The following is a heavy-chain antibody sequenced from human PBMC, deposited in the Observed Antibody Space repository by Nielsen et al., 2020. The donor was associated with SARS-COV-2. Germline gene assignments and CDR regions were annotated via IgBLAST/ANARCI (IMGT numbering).Heavy chain of an antibody. D-gene: IGHD2-15*01. CDR1: GGSVSSGSYY. V-gene: IGHV4-61*01. CDR2: IYYSGST. Sequence: SETLSLTCTVSGGSVSSGSYYWSWIRQPPGKGLEWIGYIYYSGSTNYNPSLKSRVTISVDTSKNQFSLKLSSVTAADTAVYYCARHPYCSGGSCYSLYWFDPWGQGTLVTVSS. J-gene: IGHJ5*02. CDR3: ARHPYCSGGSCYSLYWFDP.